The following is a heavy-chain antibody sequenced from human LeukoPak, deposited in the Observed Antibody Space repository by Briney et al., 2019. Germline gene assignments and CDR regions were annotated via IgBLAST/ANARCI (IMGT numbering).Heavy chain of an antibody. CDR3: ARGSPRVVPAATWFDP. CDR1: GGSFSGYY. CDR2: INHSGST. V-gene: IGHV4-34*01. Sequence: PSETLSLTCAVYGGSFSGYYWSWIRQPPGKGLEWIGEINHSGSTNYNPSLKSRVTISVDTSKNQFSLKLSSVTAADTAVYYCARGSPRVVPAATWFDPWGRGALVTVSS. D-gene: IGHD2-2*01. J-gene: IGHJ5*02.